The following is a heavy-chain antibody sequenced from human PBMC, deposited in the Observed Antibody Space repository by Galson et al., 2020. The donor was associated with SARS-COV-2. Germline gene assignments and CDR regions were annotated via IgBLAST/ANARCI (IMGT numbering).Heavy chain of an antibody. V-gene: IGHV3-30*04. Sequence: GGSLRLSCAASGFTFSSYAMHWVRQAPGKGLEWVAVISYDGSNKYYADSVKGRFTISRDNSKNTLYLQMNSLRAEDTAVYYCARNYGDYVSYAFDIWGQGTMVTVSS. CDR2: ISYDGSNK. D-gene: IGHD4-17*01. CDR3: ARNYGDYVSYAFDI. J-gene: IGHJ3*02. CDR1: GFTFSSYA.